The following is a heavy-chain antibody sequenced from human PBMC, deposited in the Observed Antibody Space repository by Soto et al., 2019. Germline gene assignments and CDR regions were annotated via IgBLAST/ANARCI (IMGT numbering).Heavy chain of an antibody. Sequence: GASVKVSCAASGFIFSSYAMNWVRQAPGKGLEWVSAIGGDGDSTYYADSVKGRFTISRDNSKNTLYLQMNSLRAEDTAVYYCAKDTSTVTTWGYYYYGMDVWGQGTTVTSP. J-gene: IGHJ6*02. CDR2: IGGDGDST. CDR1: GFIFSSYA. D-gene: IGHD4-4*01. CDR3: AKDTSTVTTWGYYYYGMDV. V-gene: IGHV3-23*01.